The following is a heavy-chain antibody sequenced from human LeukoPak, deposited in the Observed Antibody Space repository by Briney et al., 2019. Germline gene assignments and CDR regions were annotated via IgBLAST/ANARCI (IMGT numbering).Heavy chain of an antibody. J-gene: IGHJ6*02. CDR1: GFTFDDYG. V-gene: IGHV3-20*01. Sequence: GGSLRLSCAASGFTFDDYGMSWVGQAPGKGLEWVCSINWNGGSTGYADSVKGRFTISRDNAKNSLYLQMNSLRAEDTALYHCARDGIAAAGSYYYYGMDVWGQGTTVTVSS. D-gene: IGHD6-13*01. CDR2: INWNGGST. CDR3: ARDGIAAAGSYYYYGMDV.